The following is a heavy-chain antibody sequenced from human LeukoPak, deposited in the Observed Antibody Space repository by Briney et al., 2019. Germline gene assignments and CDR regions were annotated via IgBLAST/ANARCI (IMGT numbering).Heavy chain of an antibody. D-gene: IGHD6-19*01. J-gene: IGHJ4*02. V-gene: IGHV5-51*01. CDR3: ARPRRDSSGWPDFDS. Sequence: GESLKISCKGSGYTFTNYWIGWVRQTPGKGLELMGIIYADDSDTRYSPSFQGQVTISADKSINTAYLQWSSLKASDTAMYYCARPRRDSSGWPDFDSWGQGTLVTVSS. CDR1: GYTFTNYW. CDR2: IYADDSDT.